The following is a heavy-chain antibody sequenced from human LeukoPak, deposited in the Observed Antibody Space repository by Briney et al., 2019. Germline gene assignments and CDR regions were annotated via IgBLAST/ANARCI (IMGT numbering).Heavy chain of an antibody. CDR1: GGSFRSSA. CDR2: IIPMFGAP. V-gene: IGHV1-69*13. CDR3: ARDSAVVTAMPRYFDY. Sequence: SVKVSCKASGGSFRSSAISWVRQATGQGLEWMVGIIPMFGAPNYAQKLQGRVTLSADESTSTAYMELSRLRSEDTAVYYCARDSAVVTAMPRYFDYWGQGTLVTVSS. D-gene: IGHD2-21*02. J-gene: IGHJ4*02.